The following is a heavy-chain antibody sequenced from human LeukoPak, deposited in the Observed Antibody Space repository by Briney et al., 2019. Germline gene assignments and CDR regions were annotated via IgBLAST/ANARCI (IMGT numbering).Heavy chain of an antibody. CDR2: ISGSGGSA. CDR3: AKELVGATTAMIDY. Sequence: GGSLRLSCAASGFTFSSYAMSWVRQAPGKGLEWVSAISGSGGSAYYADPVKGRFTISRDNSKNTLYLQMNSLRAEDTAVYYCAKELVGATTAMIDYWGQGTLVTVSS. V-gene: IGHV3-23*01. D-gene: IGHD1-26*01. J-gene: IGHJ4*02. CDR1: GFTFSSYA.